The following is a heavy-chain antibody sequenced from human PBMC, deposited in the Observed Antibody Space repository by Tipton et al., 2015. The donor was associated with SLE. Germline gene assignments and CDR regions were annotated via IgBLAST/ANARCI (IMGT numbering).Heavy chain of an antibody. CDR1: GGSISSSSYY. J-gene: IGHJ3*02. Sequence: TLSLTCTVSGGSISSSSYYWSWIRQPPGKGLEWIGYIYYSGSTNYNPALKSRVTISVDTSKNQFSLKLSSVTAADTAVYYCARMNSAFDIWGQGTMVTVSS. CDR2: IYYSGST. V-gene: IGHV4-61*01. CDR3: ARMNSAFDI.